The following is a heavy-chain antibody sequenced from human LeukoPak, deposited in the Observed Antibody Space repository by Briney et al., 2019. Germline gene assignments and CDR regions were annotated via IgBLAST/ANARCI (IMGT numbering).Heavy chain of an antibody. CDR3: AAYTDYVSY. J-gene: IGHJ4*02. V-gene: IGHV4-61*09. CDR1: GGSISSGSYY. Sequence: SQTLSLACTVSGGSISSGSYYWNWIRQPAGKGLEWLGNIFTRGTTNYNASLESRLTISLDTARNQFSLSLRSVTAADTAMYYCAAYTDYVSYWGQGTLVTVSS. D-gene: IGHD4-17*01. CDR2: IFTRGTT.